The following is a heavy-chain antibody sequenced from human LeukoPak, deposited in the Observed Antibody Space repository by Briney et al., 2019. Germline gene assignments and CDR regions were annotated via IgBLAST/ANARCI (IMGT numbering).Heavy chain of an antibody. CDR2: IYSGGST. CDR3: AKYRVILRFLTVFDY. Sequence: GGSLRLSCAASGFTVSSNYMSWVRQAPGKGLEWVSVIYSGGSTYYADSVKGRFTISRDNSKNTLYLQMNSLRAEDTAVYYCAKYRVILRFLTVFDYWGQGTLVTVSS. J-gene: IGHJ4*02. V-gene: IGHV3-53*01. D-gene: IGHD3-3*01. CDR1: GFTVSSNY.